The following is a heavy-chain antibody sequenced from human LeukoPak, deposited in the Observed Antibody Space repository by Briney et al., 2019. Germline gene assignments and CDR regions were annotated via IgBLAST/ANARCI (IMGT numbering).Heavy chain of an antibody. V-gene: IGHV4-38-2*02. Sequence: SETLSFTCTVSGYSISSGYYWGWIRPPPGKGVEWIGSIYHSGSTYYNPSIKSRVTISVDTSKNQFSLKLSSVTAADTAVYYCARGNYDSSGYYYSYYYYYMDVWGKGTTVTVSS. CDR1: GYSISSGYY. D-gene: IGHD3-22*01. CDR2: IYHSGST. CDR3: ARGNYDSSGYYYSYYYYYMDV. J-gene: IGHJ6*03.